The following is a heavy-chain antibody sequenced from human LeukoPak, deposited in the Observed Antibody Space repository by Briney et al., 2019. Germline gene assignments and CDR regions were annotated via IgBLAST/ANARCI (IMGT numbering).Heavy chain of an antibody. D-gene: IGHD4-17*01. Sequence: GGSLRLSCTASGFTFSNHAMTWVRQAPGKGLEWVSSMSSGGTYIYYADSVKGRFTISRDTSTNTVYLQMNSLKAEDTALYSCATLYHDHGAYWGQGALVTVSA. V-gene: IGHV3-21*04. CDR1: GFTFSNHA. CDR3: ATLYHDHGAY. J-gene: IGHJ4*02. CDR2: MSSGGTYI.